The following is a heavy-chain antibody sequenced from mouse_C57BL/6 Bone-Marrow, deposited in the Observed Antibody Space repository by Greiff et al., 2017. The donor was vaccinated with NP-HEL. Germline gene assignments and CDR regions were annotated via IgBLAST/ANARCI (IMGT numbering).Heavy chain of an antibody. CDR3: ARPGLYAMDY. J-gene: IGHJ4*01. CDR1: GYTFTSYG. D-gene: IGHD3-1*01. Sequence: QVQLKQSGAELARPGASVKLSCKASGYTFTSYGISWVKQRTGQGLEWIGEIYPRSGNTYYNEKFKGKATLTADKSSSTAYMELRSLTSEDSAVYFCARPGLYAMDYWGQGTSVTVSS. CDR2: IYPRSGNT. V-gene: IGHV1-81*01.